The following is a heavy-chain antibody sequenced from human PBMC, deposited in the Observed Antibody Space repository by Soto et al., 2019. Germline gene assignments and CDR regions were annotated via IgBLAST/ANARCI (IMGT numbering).Heavy chain of an antibody. Sequence: EVQLVESGGGLVKPGGSLRLSCAASGFSFSSYSMTWVRQAPGKGLEWVASIADSSSYIYYADSVKGRFTIFRDNGKNSLYLRMNSLRAEDTAVYYCARAAYYYDSSVLRRHFDYWGQGTLVTVSS. D-gene: IGHD3-22*01. V-gene: IGHV3-21*02. CDR2: IADSSSYI. J-gene: IGHJ4*02. CDR1: GFSFSSYS. CDR3: ARAAYYYDSSVLRRHFDY.